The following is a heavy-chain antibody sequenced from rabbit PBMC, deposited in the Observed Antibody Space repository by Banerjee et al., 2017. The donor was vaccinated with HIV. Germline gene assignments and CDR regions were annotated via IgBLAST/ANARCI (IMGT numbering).Heavy chain of an antibody. Sequence: QEQLEESGGGLVQPGGSLTLTCTASGFSFSSYWMCWVRQAPGKGLEWIACIYTGSSGTTYYASWAKGRFTISKTSSTTVTLQMTSLTAADTATYFCARDLAGVIGWNFNFWGQGTLVTVS. D-gene: IGHD4-1*01. CDR2: IYTGSSGTT. CDR3: ARDLAGVIGWNFNF. CDR1: GFSFSSYW. V-gene: IGHV1S45*01. J-gene: IGHJ3*01.